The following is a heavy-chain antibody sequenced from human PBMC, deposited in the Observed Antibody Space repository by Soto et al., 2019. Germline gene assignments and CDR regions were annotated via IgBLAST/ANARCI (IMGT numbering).Heavy chain of an antibody. V-gene: IGHV3-9*01. Sequence: GGSLRLSCAASGFTFDDYAMHWVRQVPGKGLEWVSGINWNSGSIGYGDSVKGRFAFSRDNAKNSLHLQMNSLSAEDTAFYYCVKDESINWYSGHFRHWGQGTLVTVSS. CDR1: GFTFDDYA. D-gene: IGHD6-13*01. CDR2: INWNSGSI. CDR3: VKDESINWYSGHFRH. J-gene: IGHJ1*01.